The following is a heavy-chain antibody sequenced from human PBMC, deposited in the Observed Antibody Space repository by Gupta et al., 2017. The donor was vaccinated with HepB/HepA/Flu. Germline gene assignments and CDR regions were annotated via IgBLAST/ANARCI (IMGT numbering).Heavy chain of an antibody. J-gene: IGHJ4*02. CDR3: SRDTFGPYDY. Sequence: EVQLAESGGGLVQPGGSLRLSCAASGFTVSSYWMHWVRQAPGKGLVWVSRINQHGSVINYADSVKGRVTISRDNTKNALYXQXNSLRAXDTAIYFCSRDTFGPYDYWGQGTLVTVSS. D-gene: IGHD2/OR15-2a*01. CDR1: GFTVSSYW. V-gene: IGHV3-74*01. CDR2: INQHGSVI.